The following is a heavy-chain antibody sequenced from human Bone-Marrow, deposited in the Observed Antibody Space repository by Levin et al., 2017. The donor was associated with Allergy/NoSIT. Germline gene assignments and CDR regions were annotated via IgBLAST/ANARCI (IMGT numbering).Heavy chain of an antibody. CDR3: GVTPRCDPFDY. CDR2: IKEDGGEK. Sequence: GGSLRLSCAASGFTFSTYWMSWVRQAPGKGLEWVANIKEDGGEKYYVDSVKGRFTISRDNAKNSLYLQMNSLRVEDTAVYYCGVTPRCDPFDYWGQGTLVTVSS. J-gene: IGHJ4*02. D-gene: IGHD2-21*02. V-gene: IGHV3-7*01. CDR1: GFTFSTYW.